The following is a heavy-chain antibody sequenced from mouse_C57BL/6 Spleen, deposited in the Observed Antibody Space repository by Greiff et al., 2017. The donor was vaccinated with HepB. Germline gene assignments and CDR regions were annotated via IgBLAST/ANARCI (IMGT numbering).Heavy chain of an antibody. CDR2: INPNNGGT. CDR3: ARRQQRDYAMDY. CDR1: GYAFTDYN. D-gene: IGHD3-2*01. V-gene: IGHV1-18*01. J-gene: IGHJ4*01. Sequence: EVQLQQSGPELVKPGASVKIPCKASGYAFTDYNMDWVKQSHGKSLEWIGDINPNNGGTIYNQKFKGKATLTVDKSSSTAYMELRSLTSEDTAVYYCARRQQRDYAMDYWGQGTSVTVSS.